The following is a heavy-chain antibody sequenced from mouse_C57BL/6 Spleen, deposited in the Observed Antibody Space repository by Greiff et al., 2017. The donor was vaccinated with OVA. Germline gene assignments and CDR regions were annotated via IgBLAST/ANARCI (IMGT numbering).Heavy chain of an antibody. J-gene: IGHJ1*03. CDR3: ARGYYGSSYDWYFDV. D-gene: IGHD1-1*01. Sequence: QVQLQQSGPELVKPGASVKISCKASGYAFSSSWMNWVKQRPGKGLEWIGRIYPGDGDTNYNGKFKGKATLTADKSSSTAYMQLSSLTSEDSAVYFYARGYYGSSYDWYFDVWGTGTTVTVSS. CDR1: GYAFSSSW. V-gene: IGHV1-82*01. CDR2: IYPGDGDT.